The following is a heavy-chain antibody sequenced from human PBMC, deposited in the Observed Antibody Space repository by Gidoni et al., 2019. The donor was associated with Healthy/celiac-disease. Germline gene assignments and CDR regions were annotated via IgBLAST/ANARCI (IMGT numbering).Heavy chain of an antibody. J-gene: IGHJ4*02. Sequence: QVQLQQWGAGLLKPSETLSLTCAVYGGSFSGYYWSWIRQPPGKGLEWIGEINHSGSTNYNPSLKSRVTISVDTSKNQFSLKLSSVTAADTAVYYCAKTYYDFWSDFFDYWGQGTLVTVSS. CDR3: AKTYYDFWSDFFDY. CDR1: GGSFSGYY. CDR2: INHSGST. D-gene: IGHD3-3*01. V-gene: IGHV4-34*01.